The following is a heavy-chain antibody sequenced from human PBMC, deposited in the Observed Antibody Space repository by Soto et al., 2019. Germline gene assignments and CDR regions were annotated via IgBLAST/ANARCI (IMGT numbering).Heavy chain of an antibody. J-gene: IGHJ6*02. CDR1: GFTFSTYA. CDR3: ARFYAAIYYYGMDV. D-gene: IGHD2-2*01. CDR2: ISRTANTI. Sequence: AVGSLRLSCAASGFTFSTYAISWVRQAPGKGLEWISYISRTANTIYYADSVKGRFTISRDNAKNSLYLQMNSLRAEDTAVYYCARFYAAIYYYGMDVWGQGTTVTVSS. V-gene: IGHV3-48*01.